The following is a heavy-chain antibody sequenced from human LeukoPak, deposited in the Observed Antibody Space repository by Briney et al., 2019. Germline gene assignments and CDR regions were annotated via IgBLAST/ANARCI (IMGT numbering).Heavy chain of an antibody. CDR1: GGSISSYY. Sequence: PSETLSLTCTVSGGSISSYYWSWIRQPAGKGLEWIGRIYTSGSTNYNPSLKSRVTMSVDTSKNQFSLKLSSVTAADTAVYYCARGGGCSGGSCYLFDYWGQGTLVTVSS. D-gene: IGHD2-15*01. CDR3: ARGGGCSGGSCYLFDY. V-gene: IGHV4-4*07. CDR2: IYTSGST. J-gene: IGHJ4*02.